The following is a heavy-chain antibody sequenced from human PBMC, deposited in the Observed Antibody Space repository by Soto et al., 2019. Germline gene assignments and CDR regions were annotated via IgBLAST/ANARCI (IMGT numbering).Heavy chain of an antibody. V-gene: IGHV3-30-3*01. D-gene: IGHD3-22*01. J-gene: IGHJ4*02. CDR1: GFTFSSYA. CDR3: VEAVDYYDSSGYYPSGGYFDY. CDR2: ISYDGSNK. Sequence: QVQLVESGGGVVQPGRSLRLSCAASGFTFSSYAMHWVRQAPGKGLEWVAVISYDGSNKYYADSVKGRFTISRDNSKNTLYLQMNSLRAEDTAVYYCVEAVDYYDSSGYYPSGGYFDYWGQGTLVTVSS.